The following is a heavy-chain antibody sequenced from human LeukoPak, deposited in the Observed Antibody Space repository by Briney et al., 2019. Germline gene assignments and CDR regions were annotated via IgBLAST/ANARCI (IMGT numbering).Heavy chain of an antibody. CDR3: TRKRGLQPTGWFDP. CDR1: GFTLCNAR. D-gene: IGHD4-11*01. V-gene: IGHV3-15*01. J-gene: IGHJ5*02. Sequence: GGSLRHSCGASGFTLCNARMSWVRAPPGKGLEWVGRIKSKPDGEATDSAALVKGKITFSINQSKNTLDLQINSLKAEDTAVYYCTRKRGLQPTGWFDPWGQRTLVTVSS. CDR2: IKSKPDGEAT.